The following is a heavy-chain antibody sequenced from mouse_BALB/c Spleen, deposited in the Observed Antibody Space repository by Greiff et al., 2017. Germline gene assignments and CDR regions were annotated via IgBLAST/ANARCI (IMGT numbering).Heavy chain of an antibody. J-gene: IGHJ3*01. CDR3: ARDDYEFAY. D-gene: IGHD2-4*01. Sequence: EVQRVESGGGLVQPGGSLKLSCAASGFTFSSYTMSWVRQTPEKRLEWVAYISNGGGSTYYPDTVKGRFTISRDNAKNTLYLQMSSLKSEDTAMYYCARDDYEFAYWGQGTLVTVSA. V-gene: IGHV5-12-2*01. CDR1: GFTFSSYT. CDR2: ISNGGGST.